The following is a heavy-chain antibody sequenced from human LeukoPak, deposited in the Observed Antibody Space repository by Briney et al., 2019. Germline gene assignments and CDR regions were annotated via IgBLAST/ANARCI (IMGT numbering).Heavy chain of an antibody. J-gene: IGHJ5*02. D-gene: IGHD6-13*01. CDR1: GYTFTSYG. CDR3: ATSYSSSWNPRFDP. Sequence: ASVKVSCKASGYTFTSYGISWVRQAPGQGLEWMGWISAYNGNTNYAQKFQGRVTMTRNTSITTAYMELSSLRSEDTAVYYCATSYSSSWNPRFDPWGQGTLVTVSS. V-gene: IGHV1-18*01. CDR2: ISAYNGNT.